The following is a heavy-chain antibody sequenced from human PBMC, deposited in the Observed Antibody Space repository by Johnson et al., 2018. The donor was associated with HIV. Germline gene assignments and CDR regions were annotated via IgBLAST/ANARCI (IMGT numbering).Heavy chain of an antibody. CDR3: ARVSAYGGGDCHDAFDI. J-gene: IGHJ3*02. CDR1: GSTFSSYW. D-gene: IGHD2-21*02. V-gene: IGHV3-66*02. CDR2: IYSGGST. Sequence: VQQVESGGGLVQPGGSLRLSCAASGSTFSSYWMSWVRQAPGKGLEWVSVIYSGGSTYYPGSVKGRFTIPRDNSKNPLYLQMNSLSAEDTAVHYCARVSAYGGGDCHDAFDIWGQGTMVTVSS.